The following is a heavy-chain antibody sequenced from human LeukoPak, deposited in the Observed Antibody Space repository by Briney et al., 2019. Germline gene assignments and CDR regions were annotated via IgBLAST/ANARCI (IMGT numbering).Heavy chain of an antibody. V-gene: IGHV5-10-1*01. CDR1: GSGFTSYW. CDR3: ARSPTYYDILTGYNWFDP. J-gene: IGHJ5*02. CDR2: IDPSDSYT. Sequence: GASLQISCQGSGSGFTSYWISWVRQLPGKGLEWMGRIDPSDSYTNYSPSFQGHVTISADKSISTAYLQWSSLKASDTAMYYCARSPTYYDILTGYNWFDPWGQGTLVTVSS. D-gene: IGHD3-9*01.